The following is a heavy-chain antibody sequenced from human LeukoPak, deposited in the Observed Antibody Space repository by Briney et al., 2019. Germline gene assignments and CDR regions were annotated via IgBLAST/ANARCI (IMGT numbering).Heavy chain of an antibody. J-gene: IGHJ4*02. CDR2: ISAYNGNT. V-gene: IGHV1-18*01. Sequence: ASVKVSCKASGYTFTSYGISWVRQAPGQGLEWMGWISAYNGNTNYAQKLQGRVTMTTDTSTSTAYMELRSLRSDDTAVYYCARDAPGPVDIVVVPAAATGDFDYWGQGTLVTVSS. D-gene: IGHD2-2*01. CDR1: GYTFTSYG. CDR3: ARDAPGPVDIVVVPAAATGDFDY.